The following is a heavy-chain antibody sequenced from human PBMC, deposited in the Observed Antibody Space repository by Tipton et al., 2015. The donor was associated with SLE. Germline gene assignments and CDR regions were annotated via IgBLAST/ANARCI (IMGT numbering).Heavy chain of an antibody. V-gene: IGHV4-59*11. Sequence: LRLSCTVSGGSINNHFWSWVRQPPGKGLEWIGYIFYSGGTNYNPSLKSRLTISLDKSKNQFSLRLRSVTAADTAVYYCARAIGSGYYYRTNNWFDPWGQGTLVTVSS. J-gene: IGHJ5*02. CDR1: GGSINNHF. CDR3: ARAIGSGYYYRTNNWFDP. CDR2: IFYSGGT. D-gene: IGHD3-22*01.